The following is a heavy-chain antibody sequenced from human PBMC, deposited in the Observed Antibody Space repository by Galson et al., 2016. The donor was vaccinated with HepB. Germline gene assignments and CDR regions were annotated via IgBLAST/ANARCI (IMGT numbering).Heavy chain of an antibody. CDR1: GFTLSTYS. D-gene: IGHD7-27*01. CDR3: ARGPLNLSGPELGQMAEYFQH. CDR2: ISSSSTHI. Sequence: SLRLSCAASGFTLSTYSMNWVRQAPGKGLEWVSSISSSSTHIYYADSVQGRFTISRDNAKNSLYLQMNSLRAEDTAVYYCARGPLNLSGPELGQMAEYFQHWGQGTLVTVSS. J-gene: IGHJ1*01. V-gene: IGHV3-21*01.